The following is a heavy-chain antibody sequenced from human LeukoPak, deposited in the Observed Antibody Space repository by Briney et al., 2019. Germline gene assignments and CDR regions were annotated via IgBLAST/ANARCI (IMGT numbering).Heavy chain of an antibody. Sequence: GGSLRLSCAASGFTFSSYAMSWIRQAPGQGLEWVSAISGSGGSTYYADSVKGRFTISRDNSKNTLYLQMNSLRAEDTAVYYCAKDLRFEVVTYFDYWGQGTLVTVSS. V-gene: IGHV3-23*01. CDR1: GFTFSSYA. CDR3: AKDLRFEVVTYFDY. J-gene: IGHJ4*02. D-gene: IGHD3-3*01. CDR2: ISGSGGST.